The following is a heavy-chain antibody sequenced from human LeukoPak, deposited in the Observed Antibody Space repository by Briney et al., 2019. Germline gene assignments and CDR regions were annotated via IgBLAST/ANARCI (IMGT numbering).Heavy chain of an antibody. J-gene: IGHJ4*02. V-gene: IGHV4-39*07. Sequence: PSETLSLTCTVSGDSISTSNYYWGWIRQPPGKGLEWIGSIYYSGSTNYNPSLKSRVTISVDTSKNQFSLKLSSVTAADTAVYYCAREFLGNYYDSSGPLDYWGQGTLVTVSS. CDR2: IYYSGST. D-gene: IGHD3-22*01. CDR1: GDSISTSNYY. CDR3: AREFLGNYYDSSGPLDY.